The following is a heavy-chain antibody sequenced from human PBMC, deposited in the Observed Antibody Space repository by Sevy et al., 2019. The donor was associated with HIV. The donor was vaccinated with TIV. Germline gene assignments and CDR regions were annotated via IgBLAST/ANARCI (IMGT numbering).Heavy chain of an antibody. CDR3: ARVVIKVRGVIITEVAYYYYGMDV. J-gene: IGHJ6*04. Sequence: ASVKVSCKASGGTFSSYAISWVRQAPGQGLEWMGGIIPIFGTANYAQKFQGRVTITADESTSTAYMELSSLRFEDTALYDCARVVIKVRGVIITEVAYYYYGMDVWGKATTVTVSS. D-gene: IGHD3-10*01. CDR2: IIPIFGTA. V-gene: IGHV1-69*13. CDR1: GGTFSSYA.